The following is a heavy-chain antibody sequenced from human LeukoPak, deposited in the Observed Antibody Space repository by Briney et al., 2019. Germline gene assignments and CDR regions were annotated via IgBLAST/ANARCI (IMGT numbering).Heavy chain of an antibody. CDR1: GGTFSSYA. CDR2: IIPIFGTA. J-gene: IGHJ5*02. D-gene: IGHD3-10*01. CDR3: ARDVYVRVRGVDNWFDP. V-gene: IGHV1-69*05. Sequence: SVKVSCKASGGTFSSYAISWVRQAPGQGLEWMGGIIPIFGTANYAQKFQGRVTMTRDTSTSTVYMELSSLRSEDTAVYYCARDVYVRVRGVDNWFDPWGQGTLVTVSS.